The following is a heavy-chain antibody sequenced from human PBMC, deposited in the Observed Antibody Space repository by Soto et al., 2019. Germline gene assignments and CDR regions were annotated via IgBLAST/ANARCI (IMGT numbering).Heavy chain of an antibody. V-gene: IGHV3-30-3*01. Sequence: GGSLRLSCAASGFTFSTYALHWVRQAPGKGLEWVAVISYDGSNKYYADSVKGRFTISRDNSKNTLYLQMNSLRAEDTAVYYCARGSGQLVYYWGQGTLVTVSS. CDR3: ARGSGQLVYY. D-gene: IGHD6-6*01. J-gene: IGHJ4*02. CDR2: ISYDGSNK. CDR1: GFTFSTYA.